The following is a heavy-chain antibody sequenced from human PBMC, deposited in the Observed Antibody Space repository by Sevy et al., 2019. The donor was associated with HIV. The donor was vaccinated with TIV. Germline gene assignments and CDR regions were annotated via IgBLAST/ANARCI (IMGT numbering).Heavy chain of an antibody. J-gene: IGHJ4*02. CDR1: GGSISSYY. CDR2: VYYSGST. V-gene: IGHV4-59*01. D-gene: IGHD6-13*01. Sequence: SETLSLTCTVSGGSISSYYWSWIRQPPGKALERIGYVYYSGSTNYNPSLKSRVTISIDTSKNQFSLKLTSVTAADTAVYYCARERQLVLDYWGQGTLVTVSS. CDR3: ARERQLVLDY.